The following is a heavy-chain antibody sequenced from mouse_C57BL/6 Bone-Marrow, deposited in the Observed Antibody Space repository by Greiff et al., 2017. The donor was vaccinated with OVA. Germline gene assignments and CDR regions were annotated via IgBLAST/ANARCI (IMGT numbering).Heavy chain of an antibody. V-gene: IGHV1-76*01. J-gene: IGHJ4*01. Sequence: VQLQQSGAELVRPGASVKLSCKASGYTFTDYYINWVKQRPGQGLEWIARIYPGSGNTYYNEKFKGKATLTAEKSSSTAYMQLSSLTSEDSAVYFCARSTTVVDHYYAMDYWGQGTSVTVSS. D-gene: IGHD1-1*01. CDR2: IYPGSGNT. CDR3: ARSTTVVDHYYAMDY. CDR1: GYTFTDYY.